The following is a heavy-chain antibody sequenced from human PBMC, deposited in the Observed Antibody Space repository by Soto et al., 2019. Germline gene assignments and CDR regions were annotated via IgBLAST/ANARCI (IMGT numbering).Heavy chain of an antibody. J-gene: IGHJ4*02. CDR3: ASSYGDYSVGY. Sequence: QVQLVQSGAEVKKPGSSVKVSCKASGGTFSSYTISWVRQAPGQGLEWMGRIIPILGIANYAQKFQGRVTITADKSTSTAYMELSSLRSEDTAVYYWASSYGDYSVGYWGQGTLVTVSS. V-gene: IGHV1-69*02. D-gene: IGHD4-17*01. CDR2: IIPILGIA. CDR1: GGTFSSYT.